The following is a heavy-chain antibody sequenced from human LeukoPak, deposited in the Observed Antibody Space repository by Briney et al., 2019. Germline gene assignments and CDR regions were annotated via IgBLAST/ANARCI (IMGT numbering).Heavy chain of an antibody. Sequence: SETLSLTCAVYGGSFSGYYWSWIRQPPGKGLEWIGEINHSGSTNYNPSLKSRVTISVDTSKNQFSLKLSSVTAADMAVYYCARDGHIVVVPAAPSAPPNWFDPWGQGTLVTVSS. D-gene: IGHD2-2*01. CDR3: ARDGHIVVVPAAPSAPPNWFDP. CDR2: INHSGST. V-gene: IGHV4-34*01. CDR1: GGSFSGYY. J-gene: IGHJ5*02.